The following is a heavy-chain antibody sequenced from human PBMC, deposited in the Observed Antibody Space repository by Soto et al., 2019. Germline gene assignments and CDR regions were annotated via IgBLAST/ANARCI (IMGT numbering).Heavy chain of an antibody. Sequence: EVQLLESGGGLVQPGGSLRLSCAASGFTFSSYAMSWVRQAPGKGLEWVSAISGSGGSTYYADSVKGRFTISRDNSNNTLYLQMNSLRAEDTAVYYCAKDLYCSGGSCYSEYYFDYWGQGTLVTVSS. CDR1: GFTFSSYA. D-gene: IGHD2-15*01. CDR2: ISGSGGST. J-gene: IGHJ4*02. CDR3: AKDLYCSGGSCYSEYYFDY. V-gene: IGHV3-23*01.